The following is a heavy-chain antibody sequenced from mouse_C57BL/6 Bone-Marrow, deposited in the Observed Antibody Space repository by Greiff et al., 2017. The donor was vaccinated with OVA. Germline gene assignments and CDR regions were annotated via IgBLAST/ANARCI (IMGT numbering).Heavy chain of an antibody. CDR3: ARGVRGRYYDAY. J-gene: IGHJ2*01. CDR2: IYPGDGDT. V-gene: IGHV1-82*01. Sequence: QVHVKQSGPELVKPGASVKLSCKASGYAFSSSWMNWVKQRPGQGLEWIGRIYPGDGDTNYNGKFKGKATLTADKSSSTAYMQLSSLTSEDSAVYYCARGVRGRYYDAYWGQGTTLTVSA. CDR1: GYAFSSSW.